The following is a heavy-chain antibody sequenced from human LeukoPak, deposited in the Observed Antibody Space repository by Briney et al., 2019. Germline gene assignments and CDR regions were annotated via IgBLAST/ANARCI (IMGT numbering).Heavy chain of an antibody. D-gene: IGHD3-22*01. CDR2: IYHSGST. Sequence: PSETLSLTCAVSGGSISSGGYSWSWIRQPPGKGLEWIGYIYHSGSTYYNPSLKSRVTISVDRSKNQFSLKLSSVTAADTAVYYCARSYYYDSSGYWPPHAFDYWGQGTLATVSS. CDR1: GGSISSGGYS. V-gene: IGHV4-30-2*01. J-gene: IGHJ4*02. CDR3: ARSYYYDSSGYWPPHAFDY.